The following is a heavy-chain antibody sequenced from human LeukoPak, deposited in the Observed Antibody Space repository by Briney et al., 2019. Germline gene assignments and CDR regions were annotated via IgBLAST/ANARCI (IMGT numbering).Heavy chain of an antibody. V-gene: IGHV3-23*01. CDR1: GFTFSTYA. CDR2: ISSSGYST. J-gene: IGHJ6*02. CDR3: AKGASQGRYGMDV. Sequence: GGSLRLSCAASGFTFSTYAMSWVRQAPGKGLEWVSTISSSGYSTYYADSVKGRFTISRDDSKNTLYLQMNSLRAEDTAVYYCAKGASQGRYGMDVWGQGTTVTVSS.